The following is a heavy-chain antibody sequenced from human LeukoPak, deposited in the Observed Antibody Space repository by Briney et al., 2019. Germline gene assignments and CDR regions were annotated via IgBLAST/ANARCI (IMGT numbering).Heavy chain of an antibody. Sequence: GASVKVSCKTSGYTFSTYGLSWVRQAPGQGLEWMGWISAYNGNTNYAQKLQGRVTMTTDTSTSTAYMELRSLRSDDTAVYYCARVGGYAICDYWGQGTLVTVSS. CDR1: GYTFSTYG. J-gene: IGHJ4*02. CDR2: ISAYNGNT. CDR3: ARVGGYAICDY. V-gene: IGHV1-18*01. D-gene: IGHD5-12*01.